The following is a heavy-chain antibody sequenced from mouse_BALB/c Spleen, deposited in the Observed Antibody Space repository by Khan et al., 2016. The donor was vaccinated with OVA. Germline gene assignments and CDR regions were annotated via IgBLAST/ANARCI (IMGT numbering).Heavy chain of an antibody. Sequence: EVELVESGGDLVKPGGSLKVSCAASGFSFSSYSMSWVRQSPDKRLEWVASISSDGDYTYYPDSVTGRFTISRDNAKNTLYLQMSSLKSEDTAIYYCASHLTGSFAYWGQGTLVPVSA. CDR2: ISSDGDYT. J-gene: IGHJ3*01. CDR3: ASHLTGSFAY. CDR1: GFSFSSYS. V-gene: IGHV5-6*01. D-gene: IGHD4-1*01.